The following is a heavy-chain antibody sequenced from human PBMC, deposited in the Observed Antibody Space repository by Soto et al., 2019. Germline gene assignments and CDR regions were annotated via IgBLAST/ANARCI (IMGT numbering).Heavy chain of an antibody. D-gene: IGHD6-13*01. Sequence: QVPLLESGGGLVKPGGSLRLSCAASGFTVSGYYMSWIRQAPGKGLEWISYISSDSRHTNHADSVKGRFTISRDNAKNSLYLPMNSLRAEDTAVYFCAAGQQVRMADIWGQGTMVTVSS. CDR2: ISSDSRHT. V-gene: IGHV3-11*03. J-gene: IGHJ3*02. CDR1: GFTVSGYY. CDR3: AAGQQVRMADI.